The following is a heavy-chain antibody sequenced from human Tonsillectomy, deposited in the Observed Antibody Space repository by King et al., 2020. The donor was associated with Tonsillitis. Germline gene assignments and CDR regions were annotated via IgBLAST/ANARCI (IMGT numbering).Heavy chain of an antibody. CDR3: ARGSGDSFGSGYYYYFLGV. J-gene: IGHJ6*04. V-gene: IGHV1-69*17. D-gene: IGHD5-18*01. CDR2: IIPIFDIT. CDR1: GGTFSSYG. Sequence: QLVQSGAEVKKPGSSVKVSCKASGGTFSSYGISWVRQAPGQGLEWMGGIIPIFDITNYAQKFQGRVTITADKSTNTAYMEVSSLRAEDTAVYYCARGSGDSFGSGYYYYFLGVWGKGTTVTVSS.